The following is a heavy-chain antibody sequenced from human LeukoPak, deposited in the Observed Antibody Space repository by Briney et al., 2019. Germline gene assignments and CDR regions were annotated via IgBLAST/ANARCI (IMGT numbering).Heavy chain of an antibody. D-gene: IGHD2-2*01. CDR3: AKGCSPTCYSRFDP. CDR2: VSGRGDST. V-gene: IGHV3-23*01. J-gene: IGHJ5*02. CDR1: GFTFSNYA. Sequence: GGSLRLSCAASGFTFSNYAMSWVRQTPGKGLDWVSTVSGRGDSTYYADSVKGRFTISRDNSKNTLYLQMNSLRVDDTAVYYCAKGCSPTCYSRFDPWGQGTLVTVSS.